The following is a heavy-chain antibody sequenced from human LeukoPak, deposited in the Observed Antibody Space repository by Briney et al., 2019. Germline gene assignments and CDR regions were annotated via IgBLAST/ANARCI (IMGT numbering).Heavy chain of an antibody. CDR3: ARDRGSGPPRYYYMDV. D-gene: IGHD2-15*01. CDR2: ISAYNGNT. J-gene: IGHJ6*03. Sequence: ASVKVSCKASGYTFTSYGISWVRQAPGQGLEWMGWISAYNGNTNYAQKLQGRVTMTTDISTSTVYMELRSLRSDDTAVYYCARDRGSGPPRYYYMDVWGKGTTVTVSS. CDR1: GYTFTSYG. V-gene: IGHV1-18*01.